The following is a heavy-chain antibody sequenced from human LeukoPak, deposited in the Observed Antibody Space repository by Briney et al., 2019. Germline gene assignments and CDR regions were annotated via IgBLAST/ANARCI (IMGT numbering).Heavy chain of an antibody. J-gene: IGHJ6*03. CDR2: IYYSGST. Sequence: SETLSLTCTVSGGSISSSNFYWGWIRQPPGKGLEWIGSIYYSGSTYYNPSLKSRVSISVDTSKNQFSLKLSSVTAADTAVYYCARQSSTLSSSWSIYYYYYMDVWGKGTTVTISS. D-gene: IGHD6-13*01. CDR1: GGSISSSNFY. CDR3: ARQSSTLSSSWSIYYYYYMDV. V-gene: IGHV4-39*01.